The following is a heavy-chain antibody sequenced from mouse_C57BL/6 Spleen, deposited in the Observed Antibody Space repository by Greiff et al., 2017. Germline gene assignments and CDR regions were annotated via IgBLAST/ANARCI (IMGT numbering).Heavy chain of an antibody. CDR3: ARTDCCSSEGLDY. V-gene: IGHV1-39*01. CDR1: GYSFTDYY. CDR2: IYPLYGFT. J-gene: IGHJ3*01. D-gene: IGHD1-1*01. Sequence: EVQLQESGPELVKPGASVKISCKASGYSFTDYYMSWVQQSPGNSLDWIGVIYPLYGFTSYNQKFKGKATLTVDQSSSTAYMQLNSLTSEDSAVYYCARTDCCSSEGLDYWGQGTPVTVSA.